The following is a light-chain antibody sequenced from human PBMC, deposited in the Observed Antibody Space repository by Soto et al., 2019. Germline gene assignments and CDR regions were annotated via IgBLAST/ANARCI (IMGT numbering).Light chain of an antibody. CDR2: GAS. V-gene: IGKV1-9*01. CDR3: QQLNSDWYA. CDR1: QGISTY. J-gene: IGKJ2*01. Sequence: DIQLTQSPSFLSASVGDRVTITCRASQGISTYLAWYLQRPGKAPKLLIYGASTLQSGVPSRFSGSGSGTEFTLTISSLQPEDCGTYYCQQLNSDWYAFRQGTKLEIK.